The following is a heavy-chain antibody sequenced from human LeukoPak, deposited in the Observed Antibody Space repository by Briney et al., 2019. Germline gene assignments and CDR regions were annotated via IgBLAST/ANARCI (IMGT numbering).Heavy chain of an antibody. CDR3: ARDTSKDGHNLFYL. Sequence: ASVKVSCKASGFTFIDYYINWVRQAPGQGLEWMGWINLNSGDTNFAQKFQGRVTMTRDTSISTAYMELSRLRSDDTAVYYCARDTSKDGHNLFYLWGQGTLVTVSS. CDR2: INLNSGDT. D-gene: IGHD5-24*01. J-gene: IGHJ4*02. CDR1: GFTFIDYY. V-gene: IGHV1-2*02.